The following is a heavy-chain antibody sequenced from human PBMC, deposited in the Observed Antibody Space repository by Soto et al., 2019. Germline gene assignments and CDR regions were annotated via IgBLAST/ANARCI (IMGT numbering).Heavy chain of an antibody. D-gene: IGHD3-22*01. J-gene: IGHJ4*02. Sequence: PGGSLRLSCAASGFTFSSYTMSWVRQAPGKGLEWVSTISGSGSSTYSADSVKGRFTISRDNSKNTLYLQMNSLRVEDTAIYYCAKSPGMYYYDSSGYYHYDYWGQGTLVTVSS. CDR2: ISGSGSST. V-gene: IGHV3-23*01. CDR1: GFTFSSYT. CDR3: AKSPGMYYYDSSGYYHYDY.